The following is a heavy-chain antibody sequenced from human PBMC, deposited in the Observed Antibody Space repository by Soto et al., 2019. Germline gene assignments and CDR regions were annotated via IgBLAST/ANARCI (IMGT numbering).Heavy chain of an antibody. CDR3: ARVNNGGTTTPALDFDH. D-gene: IGHD2-15*01. CDR2: INAGNGNT. J-gene: IGHJ4*02. Sequence: QVQLVQSGAEEKKPGASVKVSCKASGYTFTSYAMHSVLQAPGQRLEWMGWINAGNGNTKYSQKFQGRVTITRDTSASIAYMQLSSLRSEDAAVHYCARVNNGGTTTPALDFDHWGQASLFTVSS. V-gene: IGHV1-3*05. CDR1: GYTFTSYA.